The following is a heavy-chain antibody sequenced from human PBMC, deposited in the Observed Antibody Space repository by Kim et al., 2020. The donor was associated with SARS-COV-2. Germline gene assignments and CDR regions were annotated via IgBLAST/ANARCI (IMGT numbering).Heavy chain of an antibody. CDR3: ARSLYCSSTSCFYVMDV. CDR2: ISTSGSTI. V-gene: IGHV3-48*03. Sequence: GGSLRLSCAASGFTFSTYEMNWVRQAPGKGLEWISYISTSGSTIYYADSVKGRFTISRDNAKRSLSLQMNSLRAEDTAVYYCARSLYCSSTSCFYVMDV. J-gene: IGHJ6*01. CDR1: GFTFSTYE. D-gene: IGHD2-2*01.